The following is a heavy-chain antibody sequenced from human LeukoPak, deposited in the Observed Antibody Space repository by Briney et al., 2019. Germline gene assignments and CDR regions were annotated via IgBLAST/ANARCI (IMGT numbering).Heavy chain of an antibody. D-gene: IGHD6-6*01. CDR3: ARGSIAAPSPDY. V-gene: IGHV1-69*13. Sequence: ASVKVSCKASGGTFSSYAISWVRGAPGQGLEWMGGIIPIFGTANYAQKFQGRVTITADESTSTAYMELSSLRSEDTAVYYCARGSIAAPSPDYWGQGTLVTVSS. J-gene: IGHJ4*02. CDR2: IIPIFGTA. CDR1: GGTFSSYA.